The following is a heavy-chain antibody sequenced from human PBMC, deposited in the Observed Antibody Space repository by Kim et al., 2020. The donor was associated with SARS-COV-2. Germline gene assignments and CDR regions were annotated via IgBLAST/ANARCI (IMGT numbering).Heavy chain of an antibody. CDR2: IRTKGNDYAT. J-gene: IGHJ5*02. CDR3: TRHRNTVLTPVVPYPPIWFDH. Sequence: GGSLRLSCAASGFTFSGSAMHWVRQASGRGLEWVGRIRTKGNDYATAYSASVEGRITISRDDSKNVTFLQMSSLKTKDTAVYYCTRHRNTVLTPVVPYPPIWFDHWGQGTLVTVSS. CDR1: GFTFSGSA. V-gene: IGHV3-73*01. D-gene: IGHD2-21*02.